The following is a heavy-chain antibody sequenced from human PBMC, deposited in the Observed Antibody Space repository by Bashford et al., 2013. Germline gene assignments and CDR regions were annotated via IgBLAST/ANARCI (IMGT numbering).Heavy chain of an antibody. CDR1: GYTFTSYG. V-gene: IGHV1-18*01. J-gene: IGHJ3*02. CDR2: ISAYNGNT. Sequence: VASVKVSCKASGYTFTSYGISWVRQAPGQGLEWMGWISAYNGNTNYAQKLQGRVTMTTDTSTSTAYMELRSLRSDDTAVYYCARGGCGEDSVCAFDIWGQGTMVTVSS. D-gene: IGHD4-17*01. CDR3: ARGGCGEDSVCAFDI.